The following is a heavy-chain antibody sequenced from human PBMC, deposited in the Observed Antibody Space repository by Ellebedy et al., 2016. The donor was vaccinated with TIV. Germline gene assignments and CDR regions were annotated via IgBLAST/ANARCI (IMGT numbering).Heavy chain of an antibody. D-gene: IGHD2-2*01. CDR3: ARAGNDYATLFDS. V-gene: IGHV3-53*01. CDR2: MYSGGST. J-gene: IGHJ4*02. CDR1: GFTVSSSY. Sequence: PGGSLRLSCAASGFTVSSSYMSWVRQAPWKGLEWVSLMYSGGSTYYADSVKGRFTISRDTSKNTLYLQIDSLRAEDTAVYYCARAGNDYATLFDSWGQGTLVSVSS.